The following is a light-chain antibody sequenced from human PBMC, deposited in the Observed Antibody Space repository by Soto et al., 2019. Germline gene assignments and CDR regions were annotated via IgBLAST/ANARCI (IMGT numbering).Light chain of an antibody. J-gene: IGKJ1*01. CDR3: IQFAHFPRT. V-gene: IGKV2-24*01. CDR2: QIS. CDR1: QSLVYSDGNTY. Sequence: DVVLTQTPLSSPVTLGQPASISCRSSQSLVYSDGNTYLSWLHQRPGQPPRLLIYQISKRFSGVPDRFSGSGAGIDFTLKISRVEAEDVGVYYCIQFAHFPRTFGQGPKVEIK.